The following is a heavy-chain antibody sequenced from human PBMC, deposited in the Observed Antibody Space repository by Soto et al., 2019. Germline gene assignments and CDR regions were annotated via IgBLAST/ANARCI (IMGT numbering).Heavy chain of an antibody. J-gene: IGHJ5*02. CDR1: GFTFSDYY. Sequence: QVQLVESGGGLVKPGGSLRLSCAASGFTFSDYYMSWIRQAPGKGLEWVSYISSSGSTIYYADSVKGRFTISRDNAKNSLYLQMNSLRAEDTAVYYCARDLHNAKYSSSWTRWFDPWGQGTLVTVSS. V-gene: IGHV3-11*01. D-gene: IGHD6-13*01. CDR2: ISSSGSTI. CDR3: ARDLHNAKYSSSWTRWFDP.